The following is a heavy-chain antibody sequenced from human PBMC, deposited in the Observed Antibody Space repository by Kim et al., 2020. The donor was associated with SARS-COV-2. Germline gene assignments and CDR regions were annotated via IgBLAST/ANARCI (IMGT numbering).Heavy chain of an antibody. V-gene: IGHV3-33*06. J-gene: IGHJ6*02. CDR2: IWYDGSNK. Sequence: GGSLRLSCAASGFTFSSYGMHWVRQAPGKGLEWVAVIWYDGSNKYYADSVKGRFTISRDNSKNTLFLQMNSLRAEDTAVYYCAKAESGSYYVLYYGYGMDVWGQGTTVTVSS. CDR3: AKAESGSYYVLYYGYGMDV. CDR1: GFTFSSYG. D-gene: IGHD3-10*01.